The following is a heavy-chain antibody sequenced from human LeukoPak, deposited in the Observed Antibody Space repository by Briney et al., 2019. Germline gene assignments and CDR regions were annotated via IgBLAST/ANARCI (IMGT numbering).Heavy chain of an antibody. CDR1: GGSISSSSYY. J-gene: IGHJ6*02. Sequence: SETLSLTCTVSGGSISSSSYYWGWIRQPPGKGLEWVGSIYYSGSTYYNPSLKSRVTISVDTSKNQFSLKLSSVTAADTAVYYCARYCTSTSCYLPYYYGMDVWGQGTTVTVSS. D-gene: IGHD2-2*01. CDR2: IYYSGST. V-gene: IGHV4-39*01. CDR3: ARYCTSTSCYLPYYYGMDV.